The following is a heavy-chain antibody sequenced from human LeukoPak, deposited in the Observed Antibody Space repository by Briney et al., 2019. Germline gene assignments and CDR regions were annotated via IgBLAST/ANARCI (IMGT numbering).Heavy chain of an antibody. CDR1: GGSISSSNW. V-gene: IGHV4-4*02. D-gene: IGHD2-21*02. Sequence: SETLSLTCAVSGGSISSSNWWSWVRQPPGKGLEWIGSIYHSGSTYYNPSLKSRVTISVDTSKNQFSLKLSSVTAADTAVYYCARDGDSVTDYWGQGTLVTVSS. CDR3: ARDGDSVTDY. J-gene: IGHJ4*02. CDR2: IYHSGST.